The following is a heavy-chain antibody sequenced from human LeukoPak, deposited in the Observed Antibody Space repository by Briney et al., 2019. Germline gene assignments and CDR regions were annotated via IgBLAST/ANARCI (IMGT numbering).Heavy chain of an antibody. J-gene: IGHJ4*02. CDR3: ARPGVGAKALNY. CDR1: GGSISSSSYY. CDR2: INHSGST. D-gene: IGHD1-26*01. V-gene: IGHV4-39*07. Sequence: PSETLSLTCTVSGGSISSSSYYWGWIRQPPGKGLEWIGEINHSGSTNYNPSLKSRVTISVDTSKNQFSLKLSSVTAADTAVYYCARPGVGAKALNYWGQGTLVTVSS.